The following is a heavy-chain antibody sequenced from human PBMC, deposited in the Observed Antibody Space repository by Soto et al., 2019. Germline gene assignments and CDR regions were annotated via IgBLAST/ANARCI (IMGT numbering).Heavy chain of an antibody. J-gene: IGHJ3*02. Sequence: QVQLVQSGAEVKKPGASVKVSCKASGYTFTSYDINWVRQATGQGLEWMGWMNPNSGNTGYAQKFKGRVTMTRNTSISTAYMELRSLRSEDTAVYYCARGINYYASGDDAFDIWGQGTMVTVSS. CDR1: GYTFTSYD. CDR2: MNPNSGNT. D-gene: IGHD3-10*01. CDR3: ARGINYYASGDDAFDI. V-gene: IGHV1-8*01.